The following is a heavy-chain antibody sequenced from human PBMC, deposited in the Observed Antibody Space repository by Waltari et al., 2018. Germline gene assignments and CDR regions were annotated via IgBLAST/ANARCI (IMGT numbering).Heavy chain of an antibody. CDR3: ARDQGPANFNWLDA. J-gene: IGHJ5*02. Sequence: EVRLVESGVTSVQPGGSLRLSCVPSGFTFGSFEMNWVRQAPGKGPEWISYISSAARTIYYADSVKGRFTVSRDNGKNVLYLQMNNLRSEDTAMYYCARDQGPANFNWLDAWGQGTRVTVSS. CDR2: ISSAARTI. CDR1: GFTFGSFE. V-gene: IGHV3-48*03. D-gene: IGHD1-7*01.